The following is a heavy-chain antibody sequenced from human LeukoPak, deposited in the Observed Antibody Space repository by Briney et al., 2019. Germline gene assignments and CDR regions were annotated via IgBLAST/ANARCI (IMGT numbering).Heavy chain of an antibody. D-gene: IGHD2-8*01. CDR3: AKGYTNGVNQEVWLDP. CDR1: GGSISSYY. CDR2: IYTSGST. J-gene: IGHJ5*02. Sequence: PSETLSLTCTVSGGSISSYYWSWIRQPAGKGLEWIGRIYTSGSTNYNPSLKSRVTMSVDTSKNQFSLKLSSVTAADTAVYFCAKGYTNGVNQEVWLDPWGQGTPVTVSS. V-gene: IGHV4-4*07.